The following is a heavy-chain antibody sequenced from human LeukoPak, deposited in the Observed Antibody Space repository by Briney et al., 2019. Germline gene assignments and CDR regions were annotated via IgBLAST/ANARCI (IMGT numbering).Heavy chain of an antibody. CDR1: GFSFSGYW. J-gene: IGHJ4*02. D-gene: IGHD3-3*01. CDR2: IKQDGSDK. V-gene: IGHV3-7*01. Sequence: GGSLRLSCAASGFSFSGYWMNWVRQAPGKGLEWVASIKQDGSDKYYVDSVKGRFTISRDNAKNSLYLQMNSLRAEDTAVYYCARASYYDFWSGYYKTLFDYWGQGALVTVSS. CDR3: ARASYYDFWSGYYKTLFDY.